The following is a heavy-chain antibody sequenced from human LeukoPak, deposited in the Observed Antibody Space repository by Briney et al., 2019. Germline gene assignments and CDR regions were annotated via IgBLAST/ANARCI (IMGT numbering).Heavy chain of an antibody. CDR1: GYTFTGYY. CDR3: ARVRITMVRGVSNWFDP. J-gene: IGHJ5*02. V-gene: IGHV1-2*02. CDR2: INPNSGGT. D-gene: IGHD3-10*01. Sequence: AASVKVSCKASGYTFTGYYMHWVRQAPGQGLEWMGWINPNSGGTNYAQKFQGRVTMTRDTSISTAYMELSRLRSDDTAVYYCARVRITMVRGVSNWFDPWGQGTLVTVSS.